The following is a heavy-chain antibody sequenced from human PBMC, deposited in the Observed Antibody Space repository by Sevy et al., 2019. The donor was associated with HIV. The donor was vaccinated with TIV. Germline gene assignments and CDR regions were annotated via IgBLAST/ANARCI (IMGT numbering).Heavy chain of an antibody. V-gene: IGHV3-15*01. CDR2: IKSKNDGGAI. J-gene: IGHJ4*02. CDR1: GFLFTYAW. CDR3: VSHASIPARQAGLFDS. Sequence: GGSLRLSCAGSGFLFTYAWMSWVRQAPGKGLEWVGRIKSKNDGGAIDYAAPVKGRFSLSRDDSQNMVFQQMSSMKTDEPAVYYCVSHASIPARQAGLFDSWGQGALVTVSS. D-gene: IGHD6-6*01.